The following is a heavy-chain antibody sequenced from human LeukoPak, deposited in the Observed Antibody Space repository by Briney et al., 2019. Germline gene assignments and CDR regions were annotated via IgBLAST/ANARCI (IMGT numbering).Heavy chain of an antibody. CDR3: ARDVNLGWLSRYYFDH. V-gene: IGHV3-23*01. J-gene: IGHJ4*02. Sequence: GGSLRLSCAASGFTFSSCAMSWVRQAPGKGLEWVSAISGSGDSTYYADSVKGRFTISRDNAKITLYLQMNSLRAEDTAVYYCARDVNLGWLSRYYFDHWGQGALVTVSS. D-gene: IGHD3-3*01. CDR2: ISGSGDST. CDR1: GFTFSSCA.